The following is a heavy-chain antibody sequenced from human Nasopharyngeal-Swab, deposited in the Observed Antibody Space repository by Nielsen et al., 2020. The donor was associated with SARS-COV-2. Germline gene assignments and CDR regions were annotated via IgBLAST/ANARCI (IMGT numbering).Heavy chain of an antibody. CDR1: GGSFSGYY. V-gene: IGHV4-34*01. J-gene: IGHJ6*04. D-gene: IGHD3-3*01. Sequence: SETLSLTCAVYGGSFSGYYWSWIRQPPGKGLEWIGEINHSGSTTYNPSLKSRVTISVDTSKNQFSLKLSSVTAADTAVYYCASSFGVVIMDVWGKGTTVTVSP. CDR2: INHSGST. CDR3: ASSFGVVIMDV.